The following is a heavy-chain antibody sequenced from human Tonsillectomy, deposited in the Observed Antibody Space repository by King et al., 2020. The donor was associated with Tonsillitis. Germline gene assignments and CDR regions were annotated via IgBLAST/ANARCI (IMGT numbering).Heavy chain of an antibody. J-gene: IGHJ4*02. CDR3: ATAGPTHAIAVAEGPFDS. CDR2: ISGSGAP. CDR1: GFTFSNFA. V-gene: IGHV3-23*04. Sequence: VQLVESGGGLVQPGGSLRLSCAASGFTFSNFAMNWVRQGPGKGLEGGAGISGSGAPYYAASVRGRFTIPRDTSKNTVCLQMDSLRAEETAAYYCATAGPTHAIAVAEGPFDSWGQGNLVTVSS. D-gene: IGHD6-13*01.